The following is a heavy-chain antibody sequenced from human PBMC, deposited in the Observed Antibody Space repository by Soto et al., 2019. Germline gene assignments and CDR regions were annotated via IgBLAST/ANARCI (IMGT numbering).Heavy chain of an antibody. V-gene: IGHV3-23*01. D-gene: IGHD1-1*01. J-gene: IGHJ4*02. Sequence: GGSLRLSCAASGFTISSNAMYWVRQAPGKGLEWVSAISDRGDTTHYADSVKGRFTISRDTSKNTLYLQLSTLRADDTAVYYCAKDKPGTTSFDYWGQGTLVTVSS. CDR1: GFTISSNA. CDR2: ISDRGDTT. CDR3: AKDKPGTTSFDY.